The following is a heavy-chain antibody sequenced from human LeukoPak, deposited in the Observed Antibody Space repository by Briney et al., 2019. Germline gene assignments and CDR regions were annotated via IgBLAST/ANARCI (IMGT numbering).Heavy chain of an antibody. V-gene: IGHV3-33*01. CDR1: GFTFSSYG. D-gene: IGHD3-22*01. J-gene: IGHJ4*02. Sequence: GGSLRLSCEASGFTFSSYGMHWVRQAPGKGLEWVAVIWYDGSNKYYADSVKGRFTISRDNSKNTLYLQMNSLRAEDMAVYYCARSYYYDSSHTVDYWGQGTLVTVSS. CDR2: IWYDGSNK. CDR3: ARSYYYDSSHTVDY.